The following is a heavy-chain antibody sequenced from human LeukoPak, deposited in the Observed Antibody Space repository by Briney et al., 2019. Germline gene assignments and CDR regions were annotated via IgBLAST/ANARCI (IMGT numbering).Heavy chain of an antibody. D-gene: IGHD6-19*01. CDR1: GFTFSSYA. CDR3: ARRGYSSGWSVGF. V-gene: IGHV3-23*01. J-gene: IGHJ4*02. CDR2: ISGSGGST. Sequence: GGSLRLSCAASGFTFSSYAMSWVRQAPGKGLEVVSAISGSGGSTYYADSVKGRFTISRDNSKNTLYLQMNSLRAEDTAVYYCARRGYSSGWSVGFWGQGTLVTVSS.